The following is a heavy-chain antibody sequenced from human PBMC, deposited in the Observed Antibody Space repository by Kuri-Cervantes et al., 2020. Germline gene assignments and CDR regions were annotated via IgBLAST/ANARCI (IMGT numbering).Heavy chain of an antibody. Sequence: GESLKISCAASGFTFSSYSMNWVRQAPGRGLEWVSSISSSSVSIYYADSLKGRFTISRDNAKSSLHLQMNSLRVEDTAVYYCARERETYCTNGVCYMYYFDYWGQGTLVTVSS. V-gene: IGHV3-21*01. CDR1: GFTFSSYS. CDR2: ISSSSVSI. CDR3: ARERETYCTNGVCYMYYFDY. J-gene: IGHJ4*02. D-gene: IGHD2-8*01.